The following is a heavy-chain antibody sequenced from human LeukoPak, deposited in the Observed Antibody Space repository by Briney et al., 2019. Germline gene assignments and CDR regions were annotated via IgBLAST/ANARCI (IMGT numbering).Heavy chain of an antibody. J-gene: IGHJ4*02. V-gene: IGHV4-4*02. Sequence: KPSETLSLTCGVSGGSITSTNYWTWVRQPPGKGLEWIGEVNLQGSTNYNPSLMGRVAISVDTSENHISLQLTSVTAADTAVYYCARDKDFGFDYWGQGTLVTVSS. CDR3: ARDKDFGFDY. D-gene: IGHD3-10*01. CDR2: VNLQGST. CDR1: GGSITSTNY.